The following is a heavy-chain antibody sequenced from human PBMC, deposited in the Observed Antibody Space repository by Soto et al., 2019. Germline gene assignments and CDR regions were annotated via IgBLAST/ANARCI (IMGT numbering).Heavy chain of an antibody. D-gene: IGHD2-15*01. J-gene: IGHJ2*01. CDR2: IYWDDDK. Sequence: QITLKESGPPLVKPTQTLTLTCTFSGFSLSTSGVGVGWIRQPPGKALEWLALIYWDDDKRYSPSLKSRLTIPTDTSKTQVVLTMTNMEPVDTATYYCAHRGIYCSGGSCYADWYVDLWGRGTLVTVSS. CDR1: GFSLSTSGVG. V-gene: IGHV2-5*02. CDR3: AHRGIYCSGGSCYADWYVDL.